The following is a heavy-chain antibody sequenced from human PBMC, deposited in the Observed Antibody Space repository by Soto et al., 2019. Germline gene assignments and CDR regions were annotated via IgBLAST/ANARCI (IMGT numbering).Heavy chain of an antibody. CDR2: IRGSGGPT. D-gene: IGHD5-12*01. J-gene: IGHJ4*02. Sequence: DVQLLESGGDLVQPGGSLRLSCAASGFIFSNYAMSWVRQAPGKGLEWVSLIRGSGGPTNYADSVKGRFTVSRDNSKNILLLPMNSLRAEDTAVYYCVKDFLDGYDWTHDWGQGTLVTVSS. CDR1: GFIFSNYA. V-gene: IGHV3-23*01. CDR3: VKDFLDGYDWTHD.